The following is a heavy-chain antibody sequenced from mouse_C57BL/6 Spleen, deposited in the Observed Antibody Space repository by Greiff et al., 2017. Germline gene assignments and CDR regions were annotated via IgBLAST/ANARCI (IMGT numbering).Heavy chain of an antibody. J-gene: IGHJ3*01. D-gene: IGHD1-1*01. CDR1: CYSFTGYY. CDR2: INPSTGGT. Sequence: QLQQSGPELVKPGASVKISCKASCYSFTGYYMNWVKQSPEKSLEWIGEINPSTGGTTYNQKFKAKATLTVDKSSSTAYMQLKSLTSEDSAVYYCAIYYYGSSYRWFAYWGQGTLVTVSA. CDR3: AIYYYGSSYRWFAY. V-gene: IGHV1-42*01.